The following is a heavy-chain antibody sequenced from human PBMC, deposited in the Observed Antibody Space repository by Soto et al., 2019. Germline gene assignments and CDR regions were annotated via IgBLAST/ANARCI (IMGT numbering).Heavy chain of an antibody. CDR1: GGSISSSSYY. V-gene: IGHV4-39*01. Sequence: QLQLQESGPGLVKPSETLSLTCTVSGGSISSSSYYWGWIRQPPGKGLEWIGSIYYSGSTYYNPSLKSRVPISVDTSKNQFSLKLSSVTAADTAVYYCARQGWGVGATTEYFQHWGQGTLVTVSS. D-gene: IGHD1-26*01. CDR2: IYYSGST. J-gene: IGHJ1*01. CDR3: ARQGWGVGATTEYFQH.